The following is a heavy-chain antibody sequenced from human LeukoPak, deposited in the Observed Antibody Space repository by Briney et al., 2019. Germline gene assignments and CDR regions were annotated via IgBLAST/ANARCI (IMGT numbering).Heavy chain of an antibody. CDR3: ARGRVSSSTWYSTYYYYFYMDV. CDR1: DDSITMYY. CDR2: VDHTGST. D-gene: IGHD4-11*01. Sequence: SETLSLTCSVSDDSITMYYWTWIRQPPGKGLEWIGYVDHTGSTNFNPSLNGRVSISRDTSKNLFSLRLRSVTAADTAVYCCARGRVSSSTWYSTYYYYFYMDVWGKGPRSPSP. V-gene: IGHV4-59*01. J-gene: IGHJ6*03.